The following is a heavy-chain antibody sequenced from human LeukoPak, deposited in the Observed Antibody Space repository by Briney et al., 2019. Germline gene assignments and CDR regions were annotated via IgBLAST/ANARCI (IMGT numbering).Heavy chain of an antibody. V-gene: IGHV3-49*03. D-gene: IGHD4-17*01. J-gene: IGHJ2*01. CDR2: IRSKAYGGTT. CDR1: GFIFGDYA. Sequence: PGGSLRLSCTASGFIFGDYAMSWFRQAPGKGLEWVGFIRSKAYGGTTECAASVKGRFTISRDDSKSIAYLQMNSLKTEDTAVYYCSREDTVTTYWYFDLWGRGTLVTVSS. CDR3: SREDTVTTYWYFDL.